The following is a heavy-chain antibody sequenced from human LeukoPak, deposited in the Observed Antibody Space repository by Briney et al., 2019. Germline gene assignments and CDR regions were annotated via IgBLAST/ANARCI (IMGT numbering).Heavy chain of an antibody. CDR3: ARGQDYDFWSGPNRTLKVWESWFDP. Sequence: GGSLRLSCAASGFTFSSYGMHWVRQAPGKGLEWVAFIWYDGSNKYYADSVKGRFTISRDNSKNTLYLQMNSLRAEDTAVYYCARGQDYDFWSGPNRTLKVWESWFDPWGQGTLVTVSS. CDR2: IWYDGSNK. V-gene: IGHV3-30*02. D-gene: IGHD3-3*01. CDR1: GFTFSSYG. J-gene: IGHJ5*02.